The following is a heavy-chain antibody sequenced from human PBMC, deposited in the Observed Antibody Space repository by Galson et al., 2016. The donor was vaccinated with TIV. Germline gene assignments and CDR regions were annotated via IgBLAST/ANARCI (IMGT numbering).Heavy chain of an antibody. J-gene: IGHJ6*02. V-gene: IGHV4-38-2*02. Sequence: SETLSLTCAVSGYSIKSGYFWGWIRQPPGKGLEWIGNIYHTGSTYSNPSLRSRLTMSVDTSKTQFSLILSSVTAADTAGYYCSGDCTSTTCHIYYYGMDVRGQGATVTVSS. CDR2: IYHTGST. CDR1: GYSIKSGYF. D-gene: IGHD2-2*02. CDR3: SGDCTSTTCHIYYYGMDV.